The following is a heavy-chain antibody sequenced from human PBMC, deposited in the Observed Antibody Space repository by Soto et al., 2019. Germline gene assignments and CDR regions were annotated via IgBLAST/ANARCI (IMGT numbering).Heavy chain of an antibody. D-gene: IGHD1-7*01. Sequence: PSETLSLTCTVSGGSISSYYWSWIRQPPGKGLEWIGYIYYSGSTNYNPSLKSRVTISVDTSKNQFSLKLSSVTAADTAVYYCARHHTWGGELRAWFDPWGQGTLVTVSS. CDR1: GGSISSYY. CDR3: ARHHTWGGELRAWFDP. V-gene: IGHV4-59*08. CDR2: IYYSGST. J-gene: IGHJ5*02.